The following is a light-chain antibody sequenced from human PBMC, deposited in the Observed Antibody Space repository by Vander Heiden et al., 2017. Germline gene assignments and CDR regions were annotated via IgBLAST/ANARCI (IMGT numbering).Light chain of an antibody. CDR1: QSISSY. V-gene: IGKV1-39*01. Sequence: DIQMTPSPSSLSASVGDRVTITCRASQSISSYLNWYQQKPGKAPKLLIYAASSLQSGVPSRFSGSGSGTDFTLTISSLQPEDFATYYCQQSYSTPRGFTFGPGTKVEIK. CDR3: QQSYSTPRGFT. J-gene: IGKJ3*01. CDR2: AAS.